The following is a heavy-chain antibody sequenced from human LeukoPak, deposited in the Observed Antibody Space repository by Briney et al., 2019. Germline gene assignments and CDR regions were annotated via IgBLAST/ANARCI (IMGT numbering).Heavy chain of an antibody. CDR3: ARENGEVITMVRGVHYGMDV. CDR2: INAGNGNT. CDR1: GYTFTSYA. V-gene: IGHV1-3*01. J-gene: IGHJ6*04. Sequence: GASVRVSCKASGYTFTSYAMHWVRQAPGQRLEWMGWINAGNGNTKYSQKFQGRVTITRDTSASKAYMELSSLRTEDTAVYYCARENGEVITMVRGVHYGMDVWGKGTTVTVSS. D-gene: IGHD3-10*01.